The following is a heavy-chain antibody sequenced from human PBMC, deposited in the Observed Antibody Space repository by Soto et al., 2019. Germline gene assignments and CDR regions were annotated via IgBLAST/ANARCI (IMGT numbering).Heavy chain of an antibody. V-gene: IGHV3-33*01. J-gene: IGHJ4*02. CDR3: ARIDDYGDYVTDY. Sequence: GGSLRLSCAASGFTFNTHGMHWVRQAPGKGLEWVAVIWYDGSQRYYADFVRGRFTISRDNSQNTLYLQMTSLRAEDTAVYYCARIDDYGDYVTDYWGQGALVTVSS. D-gene: IGHD4-17*01. CDR1: GFTFNTHG. CDR2: IWYDGSQR.